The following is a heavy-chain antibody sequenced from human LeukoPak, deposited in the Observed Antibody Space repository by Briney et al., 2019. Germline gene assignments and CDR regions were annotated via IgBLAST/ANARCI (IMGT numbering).Heavy chain of an antibody. CDR3: AMESMVRGVIDY. Sequence: PSETLSLTCTVSGGSISSYYWSWIRQPPGKGLEWIGYISYSGSTHYNPSLKRLVTISVDTYKNQFSLKLSSVTAADTAVYYCAMESMVRGVIDYWGQGTLVTVSS. CDR1: GGSISSYY. J-gene: IGHJ4*02. CDR2: ISYSGST. D-gene: IGHD3-10*01. V-gene: IGHV4-59*01.